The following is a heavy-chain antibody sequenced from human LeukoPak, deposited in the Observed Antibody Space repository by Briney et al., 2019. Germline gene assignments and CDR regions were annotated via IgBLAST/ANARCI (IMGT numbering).Heavy chain of an antibody. D-gene: IGHD1-26*01. CDR3: ARDSPGIGIEG. CDR2: INTDGSST. V-gene: IGHV3-74*01. Sequence: GGSLRLSCAASGLTFSSYWMHWVRQAPGKGLVWVSRINTDGSSTSYADSAKGRFTISRDNAKNTLYLEMNSLRAEDTAVYYCARDSPGIGIEGWGQGTLVTVSP. J-gene: IGHJ4*02. CDR1: GLTFSSYW.